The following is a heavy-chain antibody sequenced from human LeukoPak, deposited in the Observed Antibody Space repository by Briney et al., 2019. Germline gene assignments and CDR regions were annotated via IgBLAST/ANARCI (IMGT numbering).Heavy chain of an antibody. CDR1: GFTFSNYG. J-gene: IGHJ4*02. Sequence: GRSLRLSCAASGFTFSNYGMHWVRQTLGKGLEWVAVIWYDGSNKYYADSAKGRFTISRDNSKNTLYLQMNSLRAEDTAVYYYARASGSYDYWGQGTLVTVSS. D-gene: IGHD1-26*01. V-gene: IGHV3-33*01. CDR2: IWYDGSNK. CDR3: ARASGSYDY.